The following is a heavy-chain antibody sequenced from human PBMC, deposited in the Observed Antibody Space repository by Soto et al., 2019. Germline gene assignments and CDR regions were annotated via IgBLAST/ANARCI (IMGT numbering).Heavy chain of an antibody. D-gene: IGHD3-22*01. J-gene: IGHJ4*02. CDR3: TTHLYYDSLRGVFVDY. CDR2: IKSKTDGGTT. Sequence: PGGSLRLSCAAAGFTFSNAWMSWVRQAPGKGLEWVGRIKSKTDGGTTDYAAPVKGRFTISRDDSKNTLYLQMNSLKTEDTAVYYCTTHLYYDSLRGVFVDYWGQGTLVTVSS. CDR1: GFTFSNAW. V-gene: IGHV3-15*01.